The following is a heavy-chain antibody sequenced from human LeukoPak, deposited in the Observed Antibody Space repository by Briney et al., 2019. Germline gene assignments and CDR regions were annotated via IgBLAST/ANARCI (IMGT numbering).Heavy chain of an antibody. V-gene: IGHV3-30-3*01. CDR3: ARETGIAAAGTLDY. D-gene: IGHD6-13*01. J-gene: IGHJ4*02. CDR1: GFTFSSYA. Sequence: GRSLRLSCAASGFTFSSYAMHWVRQAPGKGLEWVAVISYDGSNKYYADSVKGRFTISRDNSKNTLYLQMNSLRAEDTAAYYCARETGIAAAGTLDYWGQGTLVTVSS. CDR2: ISYDGSNK.